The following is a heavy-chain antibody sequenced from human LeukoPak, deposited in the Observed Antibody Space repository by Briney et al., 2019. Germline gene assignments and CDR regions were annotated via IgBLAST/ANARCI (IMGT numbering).Heavy chain of an antibody. V-gene: IGHV3-33*01. CDR1: GFTFSSYG. CDR2: IWYDGSKK. CDR3: ARHSGTYPD. D-gene: IGHD1-26*01. J-gene: IGHJ4*02. Sequence: GGSLRLSCAASGFTFSSYGMHWVRQAPGKGLEWVAVIWYDGSKKYYADSVKGRFTISRDNSKNTLDLQMDSLRPEDTAVYYCARHSGTYPDWGQGTLVTVSS.